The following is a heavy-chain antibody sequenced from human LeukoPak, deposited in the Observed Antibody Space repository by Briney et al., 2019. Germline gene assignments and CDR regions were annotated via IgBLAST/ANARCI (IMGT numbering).Heavy chain of an antibody. J-gene: IGHJ4*02. V-gene: IGHV4-38-2*02. Sequence: PSETLSLTCTVSGYSISSGYYWGWIRQPPGKGLEWIGSIYHSGSTYYNPSLKSRVTISVDTSKNQFSLKLSSVTAADMAVYDCARYSYDSSGYYYLDYWGQGTVVTVSS. D-gene: IGHD3-22*01. CDR1: GYSISSGYY. CDR3: ARYSYDSSGYYYLDY. CDR2: IYHSGST.